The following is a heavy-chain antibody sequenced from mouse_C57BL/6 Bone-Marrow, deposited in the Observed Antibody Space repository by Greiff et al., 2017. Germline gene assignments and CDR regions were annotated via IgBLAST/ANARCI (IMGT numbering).Heavy chain of an antibody. D-gene: IGHD4-1*01. Sequence: EVKVVESGGGLVQSGRSLRLSCATSGFTFSDFYMEWVRQAPGKGLEWIAASRNKANDYTTEYSASVKGRFIVSRDTSQSILYLQMNALRAEDTAIYYCARELGRGYFDYWGQGTPLTVSS. V-gene: IGHV7-1*01. J-gene: IGHJ2*01. CDR1: GFTFSDFY. CDR2: SRNKANDYTT. CDR3: ARELGRGYFDY.